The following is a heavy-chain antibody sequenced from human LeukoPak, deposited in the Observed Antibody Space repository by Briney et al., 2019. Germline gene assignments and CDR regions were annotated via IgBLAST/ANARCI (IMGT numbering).Heavy chain of an antibody. CDR1: GYTLTELS. V-gene: IGHV1-24*01. J-gene: IGHJ3*02. CDR3: ATQDQVPAAKDAFDI. D-gene: IGHD2-2*01. Sequence: ASVKVSCKVSGYTLTELSMHWVRQAPGKGLEWMGGFDPEDGETIYAQKFQGRVTMTEDTSTDTAYMELSSLRSEDTAVYYCATQDQVPAAKDAFDIWGQGTMVTVSS. CDR2: FDPEDGET.